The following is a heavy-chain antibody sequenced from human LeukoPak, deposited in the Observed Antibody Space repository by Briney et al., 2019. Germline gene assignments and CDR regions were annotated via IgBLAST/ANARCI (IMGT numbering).Heavy chain of an antibody. Sequence: EASVKVSCKASGYTFTGYYMHWVRQAPGQGLEWMGWINPNSGGTNYAQKFQGRVTMTRDTSISTAYMELSRLRSDDTAVYYCARDRSSGLGAVAGKRKTSWFDPWGQGTLVTVSS. D-gene: IGHD6-19*01. CDR2: INPNSGGT. V-gene: IGHV1-2*02. CDR3: ARDRSSGLGAVAGKRKTSWFDP. CDR1: GYTFTGYY. J-gene: IGHJ5*02.